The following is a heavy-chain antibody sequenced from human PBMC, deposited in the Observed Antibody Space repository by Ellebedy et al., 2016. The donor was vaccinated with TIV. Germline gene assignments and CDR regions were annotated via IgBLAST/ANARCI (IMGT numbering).Heavy chain of an antibody. V-gene: IGHV3-7*03. CDR3: AKGITAAVVEGSLFDP. D-gene: IGHD6-13*01. CDR2: IKQDGSDK. CDR1: GFTFSSYW. J-gene: IGHJ5*02. Sequence: GGSLRLSXAASGFTFSSYWMHWVRQAPGKGLEWVANIKQDGSDKYYVDSVKGRFTISRDNSKNTLYLQMNSLRVEDTAVYYCAKGITAAVVEGSLFDPWGQGTLVTVSS.